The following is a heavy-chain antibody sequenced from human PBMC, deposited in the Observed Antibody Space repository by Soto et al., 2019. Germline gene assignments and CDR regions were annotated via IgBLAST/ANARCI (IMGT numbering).Heavy chain of an antibody. CDR1: EYSFTSYW. CDR2: IYPGDSDT. CDR3: ARLECSTGTCYIGAFDI. V-gene: IGHV5-51*01. Sequence: ESLKISCQGSEYSFTSYWIGWVRQMPGKGLEWMGIIYPGDSDTRYSPSFQGQVAISVDKSISTAYLQWSSLKASDSAIYYCARLECSTGTCYIGAFDIWGQGTMVTVSS. D-gene: IGHD2-2*02. J-gene: IGHJ3*02.